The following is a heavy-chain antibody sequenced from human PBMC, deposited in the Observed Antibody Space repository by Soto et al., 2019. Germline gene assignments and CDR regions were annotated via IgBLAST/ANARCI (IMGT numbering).Heavy chain of an antibody. CDR3: AKGNTRGWYFFDY. Sequence: GGSLRLSCEASGFTFSDCAMSWVRQAPGKGLEWVSGISGTGRSTFYADSVKDRFTISRDNSKNTVYLQMTSLRAEDTAVYYCAKGNTRGWYFFDYWVQGTMVSVSA. CDR2: ISGTGRST. CDR1: GFTFSDCA. D-gene: IGHD6-19*01. V-gene: IGHV3-23*01. J-gene: IGHJ4*02.